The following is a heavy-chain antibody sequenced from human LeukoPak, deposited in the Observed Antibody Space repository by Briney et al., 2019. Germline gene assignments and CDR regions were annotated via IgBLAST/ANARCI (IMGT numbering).Heavy chain of an antibody. CDR3: ARSCAYYDFWSGLRDYYYYYMDV. D-gene: IGHD3-3*01. Sequence: GGSLRLSCAASGFTFSSYSVNWVRQAPGKGLEWVSYISSSSSTIYYADSVKGRFTISRDNAKNSLYLQMNSLRAEDTALYYCARSCAYYDFWSGLRDYYYYYMDVWGKGTTVTVSS. CDR2: ISSSSSTI. CDR1: GFTFSSYS. J-gene: IGHJ6*03. V-gene: IGHV3-48*04.